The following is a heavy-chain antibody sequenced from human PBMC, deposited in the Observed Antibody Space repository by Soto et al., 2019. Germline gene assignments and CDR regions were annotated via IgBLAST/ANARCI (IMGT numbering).Heavy chain of an antibody. CDR3: ASDDIPGRAVAIYGMDV. Sequence: QVQLVESGGGVVQPGRSLRLSCAASGFTFSNYGMHWVRQAPGKGLEWVAVIWYDGSNEYYADSVKGRFTISRDNSKNTLYLQMNSLRAEDTSVYYCASDDIPGRAVAIYGMDVWGQGNTVTVSS. J-gene: IGHJ6*02. CDR1: GFTFSNYG. D-gene: IGHD6-19*01. V-gene: IGHV3-33*01. CDR2: IWYDGSNE.